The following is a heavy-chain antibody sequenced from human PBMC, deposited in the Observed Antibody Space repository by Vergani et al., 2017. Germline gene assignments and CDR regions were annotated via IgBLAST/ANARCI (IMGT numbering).Heavy chain of an antibody. Sequence: QVQLVQSGAEVKKPGASVKVSCKASGYTFTSYGISWVRQAPGQGLEWMGWISAYTGNTNYAQKLQGRVTMTTDTSTSTAYMEVSSLRSDDTAVYYCARLPTYYDILTGYYTLDYWAREPWSPSPQ. CDR2: ISAYTGNT. V-gene: IGHV1-18*01. CDR3: ARLPTYYDILTGYYTLDY. J-gene: IGHJ4*02. CDR1: GYTFTSYG. D-gene: IGHD3-9*01.